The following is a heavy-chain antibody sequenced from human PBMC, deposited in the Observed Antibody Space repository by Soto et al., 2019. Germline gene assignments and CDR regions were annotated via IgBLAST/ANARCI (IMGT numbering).Heavy chain of an antibody. CDR3: AGDREDRWLQWSEKMN. D-gene: IGHD5-12*01. CDR1: GGSISSGGYY. V-gene: IGHV4-31*03. J-gene: IGHJ4*02. CDR2: IYYSGST. Sequence: QVQLQESGPGLVKPSQTLSLTCTVSGGSISSGGYYWSWIRQHPGKGLEWIGYIYYSGSTYYNPSLKRRVTISVDTSKNQFSLKLSSVTAADTAVYYCAGDREDRWLQWSEKMNWGQGTLVTVSS.